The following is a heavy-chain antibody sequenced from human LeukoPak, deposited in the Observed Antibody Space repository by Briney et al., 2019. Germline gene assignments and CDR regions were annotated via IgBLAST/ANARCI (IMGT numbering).Heavy chain of an antibody. D-gene: IGHD6-13*01. CDR3: AKTPLSAADYHFDN. CDR2: VSGSDGST. V-gene: IGHV3-23*01. Sequence: PGGSLRLSCAASGFTFSSYAMSWVRQAPGKGLEWVSGVSGSDGSTYYADSVKGRFTISRDNSKNTLYLQINSLRVEDTAVYYCAKTPLSAADYHFDNWGQGTLVTVSS. CDR1: GFTFSSYA. J-gene: IGHJ4*02.